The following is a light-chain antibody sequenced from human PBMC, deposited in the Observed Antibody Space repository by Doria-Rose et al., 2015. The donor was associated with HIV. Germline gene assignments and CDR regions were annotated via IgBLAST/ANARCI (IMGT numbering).Light chain of an antibody. CDR2: DGS. CDR1: QSFSSTY. CDR3: HQYGTSWT. Sequence: IVLTQSPGTLSLSPGERATLSCRASQSFSSTYLAWYQQKPGQAHSLLIYDGSTRATDIPDRFSASGSGTDFTLTINRLEPEDFALYYCHQYGTSWTFGQGTKVEI. V-gene: IGKV3-20*01. J-gene: IGKJ1*01.